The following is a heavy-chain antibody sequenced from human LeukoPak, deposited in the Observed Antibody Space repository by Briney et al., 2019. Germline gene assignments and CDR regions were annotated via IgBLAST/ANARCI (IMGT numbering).Heavy chain of an antibody. CDR3: ARDLKGYFDWLLRPKNAFDI. J-gene: IGHJ3*02. D-gene: IGHD3-9*01. CDR1: GFTFSLYH. CDR2: ISYDGSNK. Sequence: GGSLRLSCAASGFTFSLYHMNWVRQAPGKGLEWVAVISYDGSNKYYADSVKGRFTISRDNSKNTLYLQMNSLRAEDTAVYYCARDLKGYFDWLLRPKNAFDIWGQGTMVTVSS. V-gene: IGHV3-30*03.